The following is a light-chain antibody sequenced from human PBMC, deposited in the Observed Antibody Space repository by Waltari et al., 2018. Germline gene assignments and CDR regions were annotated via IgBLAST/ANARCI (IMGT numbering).Light chain of an antibody. CDR3: QQYFSAPWT. CDR2: WAS. V-gene: IGKV4-1*01. J-gene: IGKJ1*01. CDR1: QSVLHSSNNKNY. Sequence: DIVMTQSPDSLAVSLGERATNNCKSSQSVLHSSNNKNYLAWYQQKPGQPPNLLIYWASTRESGVPDRFSGSGSGTDFTLTISSLQAEDVAVYYCQQYFSAPWTFGQGTKVEIK.